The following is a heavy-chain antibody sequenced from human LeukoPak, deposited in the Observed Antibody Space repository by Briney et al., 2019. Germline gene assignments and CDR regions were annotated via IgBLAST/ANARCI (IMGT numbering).Heavy chain of an antibody. Sequence: SETLSLTCGVSGYSISSGYFWVWIRQPPGKGLEWIGSVYHTGATYYNPSLRSPVTISVDTSKNQFPLELNSVTAADTAVYYCARDLGLTISANWFDPWGQGTLVTVSS. D-gene: IGHD3-3*01. J-gene: IGHJ5*02. CDR3: ARDLGLTISANWFDP. CDR1: GYSISSGYF. V-gene: IGHV4-38-2*02. CDR2: VYHTGAT.